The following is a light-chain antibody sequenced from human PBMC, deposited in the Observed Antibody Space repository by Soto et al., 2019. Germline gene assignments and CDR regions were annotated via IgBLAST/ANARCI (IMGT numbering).Light chain of an antibody. V-gene: IGKV1-17*01. CDR2: SAS. Sequence: DIQMTQSPSSLAASVGDRVTITCRASQGIRDALGWYQQKPGKVPKRLIYSASSLQNGVPSRFSGSGSETVFTLTISSLQPEDFATYFCLQHSDYPFTFGQGTTLDIK. J-gene: IGKJ2*01. CDR1: QGIRDA. CDR3: LQHSDYPFT.